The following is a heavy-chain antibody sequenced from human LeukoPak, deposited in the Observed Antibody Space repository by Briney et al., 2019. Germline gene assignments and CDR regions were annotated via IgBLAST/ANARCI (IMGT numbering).Heavy chain of an antibody. V-gene: IGHV1-69*05. CDR1: GGTFSSYA. D-gene: IGHD5-18*01. CDR2: IIRIFGTA. CDR3: AREARGYSYGSYYFDY. J-gene: IGHJ4*02. Sequence: SVKVSCKASGGTFSSYAISWVRHAPAQGLEWMGRIIRIFGTANYAHKFEGRLTITTDESTSTAYMELSSLISEDTAVYYCAREARGYSYGSYYFDYWGQGTLVTVSS.